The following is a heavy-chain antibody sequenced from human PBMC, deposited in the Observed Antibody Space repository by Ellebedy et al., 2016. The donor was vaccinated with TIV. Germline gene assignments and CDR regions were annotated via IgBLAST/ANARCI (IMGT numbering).Heavy chain of an antibody. D-gene: IGHD2-15*01. Sequence: ASVKVSCKASGYTFTSYGISWVRQAPGQGLEWMGWISAYNGNTNYAQKLQGRVTMTTDTSTSPAYLELSSLRSEDTAVYYCATDVVVVAATLFDYWGQGTLVTVSS. J-gene: IGHJ4*02. CDR3: ATDVVVVAATLFDY. CDR1: GYTFTSYG. CDR2: ISAYNGNT. V-gene: IGHV1-18*01.